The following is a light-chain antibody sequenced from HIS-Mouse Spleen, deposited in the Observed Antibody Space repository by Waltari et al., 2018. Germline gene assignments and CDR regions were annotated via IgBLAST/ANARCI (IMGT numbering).Light chain of an antibody. J-gene: IGLJ2*01. CDR3: QAWDSSTAV. CDR1: KLGDKY. Sequence: SYELTQPPSVSVSPGQTASNPCSGDKLGDKYACWYQQKPGQSPVLVIYQDSKRPSGIPERFSGSNSGNTATLTISGTQAMDEADYYCQAWDSSTAVFGGGTKLTVL. CDR2: QDS. V-gene: IGLV3-1*01.